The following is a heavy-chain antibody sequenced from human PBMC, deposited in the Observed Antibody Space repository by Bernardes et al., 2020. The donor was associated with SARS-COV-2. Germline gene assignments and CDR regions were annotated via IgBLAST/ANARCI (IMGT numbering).Heavy chain of an antibody. CDR2: IDYRGGT. V-gene: IGHV4-59*02. Sequence: SETLSLTCTVSGDSVSTYFWSWIRQPPGKGLEWVGYIDYRGGTYYNPALEGRVTMSADTSKNQLSLIVTFVTAADTAVYFCARLVGTGSYSHFSYWGQGTLVTVSS. J-gene: IGHJ4*02. CDR1: GDSVSTYF. D-gene: IGHD3-10*01. CDR3: ARLVGTGSYSHFSY.